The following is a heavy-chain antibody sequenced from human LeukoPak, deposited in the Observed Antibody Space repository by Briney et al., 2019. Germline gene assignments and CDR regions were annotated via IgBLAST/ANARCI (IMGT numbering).Heavy chain of an antibody. CDR1: GFTFSDYY. V-gene: IGHV3-7*01. J-gene: IGHJ4*02. CDR2: IKQDGSEK. Sequence: AGGSLRLSCAASGFTFSDYYMSWVRQAPGKGLEWVANIKQDGSEKYYVDSVKGRFTISRDNAKNSLYLQMNSLRAEDTAVYYCARDRTAPATYYFDYWGQGTLVTVSS. D-gene: IGHD1-1*01. CDR3: ARDRTAPATYYFDY.